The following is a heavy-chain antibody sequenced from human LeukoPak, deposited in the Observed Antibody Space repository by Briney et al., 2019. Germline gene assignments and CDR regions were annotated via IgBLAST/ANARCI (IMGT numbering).Heavy chain of an antibody. CDR2: INPNSGGT. CDR1: GYTFTGYY. J-gene: IGHJ6*02. Sequence: ASVKVSCKASGYTFTGYYMHWVRQAPGQGLEWMGRINPNSGGTNYAQKFQGRVTMTRDTSISTAYMELNRLTSDDTAVYYCARDWGAGYNWKEGDYYYGMDVWGQGTTVTVSS. CDR3: ARDWGAGYNWKEGDYYYGMDV. D-gene: IGHD1-20*01. V-gene: IGHV1-2*06.